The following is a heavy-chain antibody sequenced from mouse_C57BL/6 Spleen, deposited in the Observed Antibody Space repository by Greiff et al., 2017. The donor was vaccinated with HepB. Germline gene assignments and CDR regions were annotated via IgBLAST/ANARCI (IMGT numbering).Heavy chain of an antibody. D-gene: IGHD1-1*01. Sequence: EVKLQESGPELVKPGASVKIPCKASGYTFTDYNMDWVKQSHGKSLEWIGDINPNNGGTIYNQKFKGKATLTVDKSSSTAYMELRSLTSEDTAVYYCARMDYYGSSWYFDVWGTGTTVTVSS. CDR3: ARMDYYGSSWYFDV. CDR2: INPNNGGT. J-gene: IGHJ1*03. CDR1: GYTFTDYN. V-gene: IGHV1-18*01.